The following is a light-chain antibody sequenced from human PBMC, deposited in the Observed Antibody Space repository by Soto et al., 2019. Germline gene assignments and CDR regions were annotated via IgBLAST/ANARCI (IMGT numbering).Light chain of an antibody. CDR1: PGISDT. CDR3: HQYGSSIT. J-gene: IGKJ5*01. CDR2: TAS. Sequence: EIVMTQSPATLSVSPGGRATLSCRASPGISDTLAWYQQKPGQAPRLLIYTASRRATGSPDRFSGSGSGTGFTLTISRLEPDDVAVYYCHQYGSSITFGQGTRLEIK. V-gene: IGKV3-20*01.